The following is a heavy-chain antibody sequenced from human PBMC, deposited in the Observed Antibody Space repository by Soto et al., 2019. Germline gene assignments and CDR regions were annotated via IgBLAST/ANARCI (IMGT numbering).Heavy chain of an antibody. CDR3: ARDSRGGAARRPTFYY. CDR1: GFTYSSFE. J-gene: IGHJ4*02. D-gene: IGHD6-6*01. Sequence: GVRRVSCVGSGFTYSSFEMNWVRQTPGKGLEWLSYIGRSGETIYYADSVKGRFTISRDNAKSSLFLQMNGLRDEDTGIYYCARDSRGGAARRPTFYYWGRGTLVTVSS. CDR2: IGRSGETI. V-gene: IGHV3-48*03.